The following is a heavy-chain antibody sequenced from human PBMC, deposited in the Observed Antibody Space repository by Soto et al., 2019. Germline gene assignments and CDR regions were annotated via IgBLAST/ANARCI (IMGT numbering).Heavy chain of an antibody. D-gene: IGHD6-13*01. CDR3: ARRRHSSSWYGKNWFDP. V-gene: IGHV4-4*02. J-gene: IGHJ5*02. Sequence: QVQLQESGPGLVKPSGTLSLTCAVSGGSISSSNWWSWVRQPPGKGLEWIGEIYHSGSTNYNPSLKSRVTISVDKAKNHFSLKRSSVTAADTAVYYCARRRHSSSWYGKNWFDPWGQGTLVTVSS. CDR1: GGSISSSNW. CDR2: IYHSGST.